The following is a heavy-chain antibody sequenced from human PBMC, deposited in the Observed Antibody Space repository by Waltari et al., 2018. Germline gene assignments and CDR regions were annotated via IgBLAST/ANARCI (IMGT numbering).Heavy chain of an antibody. CDR2: IYTSGST. CDR1: GGSISSGSYY. V-gene: IGHV4-61*02. CDR3: ARARSGYDSFDY. Sequence: GLVKPSQTLSLTCTVSGGSISSGSYYWSWIRQPAGKGLEWIGRIYTSGSTNYNPSLKSRVTISVDTSKNQFSLKLSSVTAADTAVYYCARARSGYDSFDYWGQGTLVTVSS. J-gene: IGHJ4*02. D-gene: IGHD5-12*01.